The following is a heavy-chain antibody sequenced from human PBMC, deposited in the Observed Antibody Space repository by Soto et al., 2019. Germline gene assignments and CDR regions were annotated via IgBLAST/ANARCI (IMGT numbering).Heavy chain of an antibody. CDR1: GFTFSSYG. Sequence: PGGSLRLSCAASGFTFSSYGMHWVRQAPGKGLEWVAVISYDGSNKYYADSVKGRFTISRDNSKNTLYLQMNSLRAEDTAVYYCANGAAAGTPYHYYGMAVWGQGTTVTVSS. CDR3: ANGAAAGTPYHYYGMAV. V-gene: IGHV3-30*18. CDR2: ISYDGSNK. J-gene: IGHJ6*02. D-gene: IGHD6-13*01.